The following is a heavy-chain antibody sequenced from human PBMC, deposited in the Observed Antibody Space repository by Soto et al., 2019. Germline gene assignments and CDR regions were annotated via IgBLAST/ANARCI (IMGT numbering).Heavy chain of an antibody. CDR3: ARVDHRGYFAILTDY. J-gene: IGHJ4*02. CDR2: IYDSVNT. CDR1: GDSLSSGGHY. Sequence: PSGTLSLTCTVSGDSLSSGGHYWSWIRQHPGKGLEWIGHIYDSVNTYYSPSLRSRVTISADMSKNQFSLNLRSVTAADTAVYYCARVDHRGYFAILTDYWGQGTLVTVSS. V-gene: IGHV4-31*03. D-gene: IGHD3-9*01.